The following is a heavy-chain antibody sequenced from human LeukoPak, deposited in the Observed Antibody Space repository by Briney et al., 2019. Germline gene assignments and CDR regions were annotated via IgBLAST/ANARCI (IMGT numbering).Heavy chain of an antibody. J-gene: IGHJ6*02. D-gene: IGHD1-26*01. Sequence: GGSLRLSCAASGFTFSSYAMSWVRQAPGKGLEWVSVIYSGGSTYYADSAKGRFTISRDNSKNTLYLQMNSLRAEDTAVYYCARDFARSGSDDNYYGMDVWGQGTTVTVS. CDR1: GFTFSSYA. CDR2: IYSGGST. V-gene: IGHV3-53*01. CDR3: ARDFARSGSDDNYYGMDV.